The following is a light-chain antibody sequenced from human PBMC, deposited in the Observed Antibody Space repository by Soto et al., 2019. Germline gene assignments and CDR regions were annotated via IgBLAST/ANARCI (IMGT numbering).Light chain of an antibody. Sequence: QSVLTQPASVSGSPGQSITISCTAAGNDVGTYNLVSWYQQHPGKAPKLVIYEVTKRPSGASNRFSGSKSGNTASLTISALQAEDEADYYCCSYTRSDTVVFGGGTKLTVL. J-gene: IGLJ2*01. CDR1: GNDVGTYNL. CDR3: CSYTRSDTVV. V-gene: IGLV2-23*02. CDR2: EVT.